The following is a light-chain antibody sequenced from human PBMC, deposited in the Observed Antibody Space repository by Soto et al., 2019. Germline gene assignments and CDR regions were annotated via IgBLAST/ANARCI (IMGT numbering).Light chain of an antibody. CDR2: DAS. CDR3: QPYDHLPYT. V-gene: IGKV1-33*01. J-gene: IGKJ2*01. CDR1: QDITNY. Sequence: DIQMTQSPSSLSASVGDRVTITCQASQDITNYLDWYQQKPGKAPKLLIYDASNLETGVPSRFSGSGSGTDFTFTISSLQPEDIATYYCQPYDHLPYTFGQGTKLEIK.